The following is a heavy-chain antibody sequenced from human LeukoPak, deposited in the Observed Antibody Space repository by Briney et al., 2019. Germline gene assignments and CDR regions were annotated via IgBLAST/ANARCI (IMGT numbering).Heavy chain of an antibody. Sequence: ASVKVSCKASGGTFSSYAISWVRQAPGQGLEWMGRIIPILGIANYAQKLQGRVTMTTDTSTSTAYMELRSLRSDDTAVYYCARDSFYDFWSGYYKGYGMDVWGQGTTVTVSS. V-gene: IGHV1-69*04. CDR3: ARDSFYDFWSGYYKGYGMDV. J-gene: IGHJ6*02. CDR1: GGTFSSYA. D-gene: IGHD3-3*01. CDR2: IIPILGIA.